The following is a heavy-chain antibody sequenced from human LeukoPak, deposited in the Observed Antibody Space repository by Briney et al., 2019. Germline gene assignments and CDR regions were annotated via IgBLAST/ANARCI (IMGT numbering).Heavy chain of an antibody. CDR2: IYHSGST. CDR1: GGSISSSNW. D-gene: IGHD6-13*01. V-gene: IGHV4-4*02. CDR3: ARLSTIAAADTDY. J-gene: IGHJ4*02. Sequence: SGTLSLTCAVSGGSISSSNWWSWVRQPPGKGLEWIGEIYHSGSTNYNPSLKSRVTISVDTSKNQFSLNLSSVTAADTAVYYCARLSTIAAADTDYWGQGTLVTVSS.